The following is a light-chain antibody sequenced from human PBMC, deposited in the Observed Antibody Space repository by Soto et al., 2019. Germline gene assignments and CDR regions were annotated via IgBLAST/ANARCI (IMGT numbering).Light chain of an antibody. J-gene: IGLJ2*01. V-gene: IGLV2-8*01. CDR3: SSYAGNNIVV. CDR1: SSDVGGYDY. Sequence: QSALTQPPSASGSPGQSVTISCTGTSSDVGGYDYVSWYQQYPGKAPKFMIFEVSKRPSGVPDRFSGSKSGNTASLTVSGLQAEDEADYYCSSYAGNNIVVFGGGTKVTVL. CDR2: EVS.